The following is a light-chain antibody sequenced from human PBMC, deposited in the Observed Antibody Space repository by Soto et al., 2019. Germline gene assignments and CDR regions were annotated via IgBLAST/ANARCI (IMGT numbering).Light chain of an antibody. CDR2: EVS. J-gene: IGLJ1*01. V-gene: IGLV2-14*01. CDR3: CAYAGSSVYV. CDR1: SSDVGGYDY. Sequence: QSVLTQPASVSGSPGQSITISCTGTSSDVGGYDYVSWYQLHPGKAPKLMVFEVSNRPSGVSYRFSGSTSGYTASLTISGLQAEDEADFYCCAYAGSSVYVFGTGTKVTVL.